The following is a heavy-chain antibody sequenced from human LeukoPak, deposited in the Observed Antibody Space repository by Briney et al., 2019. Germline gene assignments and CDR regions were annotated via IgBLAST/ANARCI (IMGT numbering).Heavy chain of an antibody. CDR2: IYHSGST. V-gene: IGHV4-4*02. CDR3: ARGGVYHGSGSNWFDP. Sequence: SETLSLTCAVSGASISSSNWWSWVRQPPGRGLEWIGEIYHSGSTNYNPSLKSRVTISLDKSKNQFSLKLNSVTAADTAVYYCARGGVYHGSGSNWFDPWGQGTLVTVSS. CDR1: GASISSSNW. D-gene: IGHD3-10*01. J-gene: IGHJ5*02.